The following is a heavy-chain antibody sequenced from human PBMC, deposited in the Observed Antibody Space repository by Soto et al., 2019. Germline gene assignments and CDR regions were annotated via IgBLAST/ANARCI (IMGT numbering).Heavy chain of an antibody. V-gene: IGHV4-59*08. CDR1: GGSISGYY. CDR3: ARYQQYFQH. J-gene: IGHJ1*01. CDR2: IYYSGST. Sequence: KPSETLSLTCTVSGGSISGYYWSWIRQAPGKGLEWIGYIYYSGSTNYSPSLSSRVTISVDTPRNQFSLKLSSVTAADTAIYYCARYQQYFQHWGQGTLVTVS.